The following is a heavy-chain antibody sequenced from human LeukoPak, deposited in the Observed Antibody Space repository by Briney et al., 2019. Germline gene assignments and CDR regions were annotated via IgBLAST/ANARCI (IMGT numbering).Heavy chain of an antibody. D-gene: IGHD1-26*01. Sequence: PGGSLRLSCAASGFTFSSYAMSWVRQAPGKGLEWVANIKLDGSEKYYVDSVKGRFTISRDNAKNSLYLQMNSLRAEDTAVYYCARATKTYAFDIWGQGTMVTVSS. J-gene: IGHJ3*02. CDR2: IKLDGSEK. CDR1: GFTFSSYA. CDR3: ARATKTYAFDI. V-gene: IGHV3-7*04.